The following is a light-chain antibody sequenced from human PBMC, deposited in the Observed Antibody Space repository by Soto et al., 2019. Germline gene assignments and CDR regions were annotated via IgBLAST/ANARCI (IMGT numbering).Light chain of an antibody. CDR1: QSGGSN. J-gene: IGKJ4*01. CDR2: DAS. V-gene: IGKV3-20*01. Sequence: EIVITQSPATLSVSPGERATLSCRARQSGGSNLAWYQQTPGQAPRVVIYDASSRATGIPDRFSGGGSGTDFTLTISRLEPEDFAVYYCQQFSSYPLTFGGGTKVDI. CDR3: QQFSSYPLT.